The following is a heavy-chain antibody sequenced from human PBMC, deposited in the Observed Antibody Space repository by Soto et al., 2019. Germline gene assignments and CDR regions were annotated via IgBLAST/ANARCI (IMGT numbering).Heavy chain of an antibody. D-gene: IGHD1-7*01. CDR2: LSGSGESK. Sequence: EGQLLESGGGLVRPGGSLRLSCAASGFTFTGFGMHWVRQAPGKGLEWLAALSGSGESKYYAESVKGRFTISRDNSRDTLFLEMDSLRVEDSAVYFCAKPIVRGWNYFQASAYDDWGQGTIVTVSS. V-gene: IGHV3-23*01. CDR3: AKPIVRGWNYFQASAYDD. CDR1: GFTFTGFG. J-gene: IGHJ3*01.